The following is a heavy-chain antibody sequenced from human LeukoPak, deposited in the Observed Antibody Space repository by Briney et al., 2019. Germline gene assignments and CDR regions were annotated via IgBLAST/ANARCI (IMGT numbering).Heavy chain of an antibody. J-gene: IGHJ4*02. CDR1: GFTFSSYA. Sequence: GGSLRLSCAASGFTFSSYAMSWVRQAPGKGLEWVSAISGSGGSTYYADSVKGRFTISRDNSKNTLYLQMNSLRAEDTAVYYCARDSRPSSSWYYFDYWGQGTLVTVSS. CDR3: ARDSRPSSSWYYFDY. V-gene: IGHV3-23*01. D-gene: IGHD6-13*01. CDR2: ISGSGGST.